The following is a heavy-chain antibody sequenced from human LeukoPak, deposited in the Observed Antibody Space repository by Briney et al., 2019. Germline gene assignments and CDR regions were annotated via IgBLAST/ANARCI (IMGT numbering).Heavy chain of an antibody. J-gene: IGHJ4*02. Sequence: GESLQISGKGSEYSFTSYWIGGAGQMPGKGLEGMGILYPGDSDTRYSPSFQGQVTISADKSISTAYLQWSSLKASDTAMYYCARSAGGSGSYSLWGQGTLVTVSS. CDR1: EYSFTSYW. D-gene: IGHD3-10*01. CDR2: LYPGDSDT. V-gene: IGHV5-51*01. CDR3: ARSAGGSGSYSL.